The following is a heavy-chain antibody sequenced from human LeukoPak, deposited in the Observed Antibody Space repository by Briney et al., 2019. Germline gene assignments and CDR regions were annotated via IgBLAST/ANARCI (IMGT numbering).Heavy chain of an antibody. Sequence: GESLKISCKGSGYSFTNYWIGWVRQMPGKGLEWMGIIYPDDSNTKYSPSFQGLVTISADKSISTAYLQWSSLKASDTAMYYCARQTPYCSSASCPFDYWGQGTLVTVSS. J-gene: IGHJ4*02. D-gene: IGHD2-2*01. CDR1: GYSFTNYW. CDR3: ARQTPYCSSASCPFDY. CDR2: IYPDDSNT. V-gene: IGHV5-51*01.